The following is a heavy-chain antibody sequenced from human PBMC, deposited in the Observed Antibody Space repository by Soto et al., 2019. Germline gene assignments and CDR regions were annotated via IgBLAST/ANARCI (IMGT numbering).Heavy chain of an antibody. CDR1: GFTFSSYW. D-gene: IGHD3-10*01. J-gene: IGHJ6*02. CDR2: IKQDGSEK. Sequence: GGSLRLSCAASGFTFSSYWMSWVRQAPGKGLEWVANIKQDGSEKYYVDSVKGRFTISRDTSKDTLFLQLNSLTAEDTGVYYCAKSRSSFFYYGLDVWGQGTTVTVSS. V-gene: IGHV3-7*03. CDR3: AKSRSSFFYYGLDV.